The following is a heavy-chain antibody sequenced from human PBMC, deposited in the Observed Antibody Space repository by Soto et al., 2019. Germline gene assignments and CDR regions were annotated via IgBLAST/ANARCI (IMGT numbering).Heavy chain of an antibody. J-gene: IGHJ3*02. Sequence: GGSLRLSCVSSGFTFTSYAMHWVRQAPGKGLEWVAVISYDGTNKYHADSVKGRFTISRDNSKNTLYLQMNNLRREDTALYYCARPAVASIRWEAFDIWGQGTKVTVSS. CDR2: ISYDGTNK. V-gene: IGHV3-30-3*01. CDR1: GFTFTSYA. CDR3: ARPAVASIRWEAFDI. D-gene: IGHD6-19*01.